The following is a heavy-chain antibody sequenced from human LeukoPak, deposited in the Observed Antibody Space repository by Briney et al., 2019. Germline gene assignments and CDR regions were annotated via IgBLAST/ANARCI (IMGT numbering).Heavy chain of an antibody. V-gene: IGHV1-2*06. D-gene: IGHD7-27*01. CDR2: ITPNSDGT. CDR3: ARSPIGLGFFDY. CDR1: GYTVTGYY. Sequence: ASVKVSCKTSGYTVTGYYIHWVRQAPGQGLEWMGRITPNSDGTDYAQKFRGRVTMTRDTSITTAYMELSSLRSDDTAVYYCARSPIGLGFFDYWGQGTLVTVSS. J-gene: IGHJ4*02.